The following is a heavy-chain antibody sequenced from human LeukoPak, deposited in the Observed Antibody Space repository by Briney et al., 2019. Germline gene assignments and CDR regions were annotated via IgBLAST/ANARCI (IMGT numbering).Heavy chain of an antibody. CDR1: GFTFSSYA. D-gene: IGHD2-15*01. J-gene: IGHJ6*03. Sequence: GRSLRLSCAASGFTFSSYAMHWVRQAPGKGLEWVAVISYDGSNKYYADSVKGRFTISRDNSKNSLYLQMNSLRAEDTAIYYCAKNGDRGAYCTGGTCYPYFYYYMDVWGKGTTVTI. V-gene: IGHV3-30*04. CDR3: AKNGDRGAYCTGGTCYPYFYYYMDV. CDR2: ISYDGSNK.